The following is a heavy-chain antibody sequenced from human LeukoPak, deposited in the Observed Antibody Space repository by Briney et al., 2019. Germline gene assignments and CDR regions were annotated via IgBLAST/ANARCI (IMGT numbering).Heavy chain of an antibody. D-gene: IGHD3-22*01. CDR2: ISVYNGNT. CDR3: ARDPHYYESSGYYYAYNWFDP. V-gene: IGHV1-18*01. CDR1: GYTFTSYD. Sequence: ASVKVSCKASGYTFTSYDIQWVRQATGQGLEWMGWISVYNGNTNYAQKLQGRVTMTTDTSTSTAYMELRSLRSDDTAVYYCARDPHYYESSGYYYAYNWFDPWGQGTLVTVSS. J-gene: IGHJ5*02.